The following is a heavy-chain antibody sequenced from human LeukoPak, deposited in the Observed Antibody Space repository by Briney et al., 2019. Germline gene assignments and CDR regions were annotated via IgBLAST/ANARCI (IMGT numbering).Heavy chain of an antibody. CDR1: GLTFSNYW. Sequence: GGSLRLSCAASGLTFSNYWMSWVRQAPGEGPGWVANIKQAGSQKQYVDSVKGRFTISRGNAKNSLYLQMNSDRADDTAVYYCARQQSTPGWFDPWGQGTLVTVSS. V-gene: IGHV3-7*04. D-gene: IGHD6-13*01. J-gene: IGHJ5*02. CDR2: IKQAGSQK. CDR3: ARQQSTPGWFDP.